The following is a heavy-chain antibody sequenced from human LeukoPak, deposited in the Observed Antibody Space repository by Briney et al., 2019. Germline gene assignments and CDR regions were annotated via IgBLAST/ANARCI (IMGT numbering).Heavy chain of an antibody. J-gene: IGHJ3*02. CDR2: ISGSGGST. V-gene: IGHV3-23*01. Sequence: GGSLRLSCAASGFTFSSYAMSWVRQAPGKGLEWVSAISGSGGSTYYADSVKGRFTISRDNSKNTLYLQMNSLRAEDTAVYYCATNGGHYDSSGYAIGGDAFDIWGQGTMVTVSS. CDR3: ATNGGHYDSSGYAIGGDAFDI. D-gene: IGHD3-22*01. CDR1: GFTFSSYA.